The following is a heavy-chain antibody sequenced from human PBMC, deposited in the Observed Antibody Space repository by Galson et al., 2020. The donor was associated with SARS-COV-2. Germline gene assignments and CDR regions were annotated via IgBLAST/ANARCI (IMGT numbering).Heavy chain of an antibody. V-gene: IGHV3-33*06. Sequence: GGSLRISCAASGLTLRSYGMHWVRQAPGKGLEWVAVIWYDGSNKYYADSVKGRFTISRDNSKNTLYLQMNSLRAEDTAVYYCAKDPGALWFGEDFYMDVWGKGTTVTVSS. D-gene: IGHD3-10*01. CDR3: AKDPGALWFGEDFYMDV. CDR2: IWYDGSNK. CDR1: GLTLRSYG. J-gene: IGHJ6*03.